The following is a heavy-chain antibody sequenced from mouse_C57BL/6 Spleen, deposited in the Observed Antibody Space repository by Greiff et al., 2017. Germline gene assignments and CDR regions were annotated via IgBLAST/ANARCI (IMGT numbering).Heavy chain of an antibody. CDR1: GFTFSDYY. V-gene: IGHV5-16*01. CDR3: ARERYLDY. J-gene: IGHJ2*01. CDR2: INYDGSST. Sequence: EVQVVESEGGLVQPGSSLKLSCTASGFTFSDYYMAWVRQVPEKGLEWVANINYDGSSTYYLDSLKSRFIISRDNAKNILYLQMSSLKSEDTATYYCARERYLDYWGQGTTLTVSS.